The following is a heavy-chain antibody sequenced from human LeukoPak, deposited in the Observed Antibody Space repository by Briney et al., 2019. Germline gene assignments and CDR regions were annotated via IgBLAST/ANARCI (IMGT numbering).Heavy chain of an antibody. CDR2: ISSSSTYI. V-gene: IGHV3-21*01. J-gene: IGHJ4*02. CDR1: GLTFRGYN. Sequence: GGSLRLSCAASGLTFRGYNMNWVRQAPGKGLEWVSAISSSSTYIYYADSVKGRFTISRDNAKNSLYLQMNSLRGEDTAVYYCARDGFSYGPGAAMGYWGQGTLVPVSS. CDR3: ARDGFSYGPGAAMGY. D-gene: IGHD3-10*01.